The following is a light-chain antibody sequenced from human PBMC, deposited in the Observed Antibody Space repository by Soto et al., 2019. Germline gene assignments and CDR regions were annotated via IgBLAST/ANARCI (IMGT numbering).Light chain of an antibody. CDR1: QSVSSN. Sequence: EIVMTQSPATLSVSPGERATLSCRASQSVSSNLAWYQQKPGQAPRLLIYGASTRATGIPARCSGSRSGTEFTLTLSSLQSEDFAVYYCQQYNNWPLTFGGGTKVEIK. CDR2: GAS. V-gene: IGKV3-15*01. CDR3: QQYNNWPLT. J-gene: IGKJ4*01.